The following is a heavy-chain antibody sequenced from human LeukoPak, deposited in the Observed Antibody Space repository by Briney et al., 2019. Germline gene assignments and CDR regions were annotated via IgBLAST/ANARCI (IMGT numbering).Heavy chain of an antibody. Sequence: PGGSLRLSCAASGFSFSSYWMSWVRQAPGKGLEWVANIKEDGSEKYYVDSVKGRLTISRDNAKNSLYLQMNSLRVEDTAVYYCASGGYSFFYWGQGTLVTVSS. V-gene: IGHV3-7*03. J-gene: IGHJ4*02. CDR2: IKEDGSEK. CDR3: ASGGYSFFY. D-gene: IGHD5-18*01. CDR1: GFSFSSYW.